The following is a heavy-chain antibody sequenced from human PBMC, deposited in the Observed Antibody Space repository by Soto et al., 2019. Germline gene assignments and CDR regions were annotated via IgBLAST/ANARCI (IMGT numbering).Heavy chain of an antibody. CDR2: IYNGERT. D-gene: IGHD6-19*01. J-gene: IGHJ4*02. CDR1: GASIRNFY. V-gene: IGHV4-59*01. Sequence: QVHLQESGPGLVKPSETMSLTCTASGASIRNFYWNWVRQFPGKGLEWIGHIYNGERTNYNPSLKSRVTISVDTSKNQFSLKLSSVTVAVTAVYYCAQTTGWPGFDYWGQGTLVDVSS. CDR3: AQTTGWPGFDY.